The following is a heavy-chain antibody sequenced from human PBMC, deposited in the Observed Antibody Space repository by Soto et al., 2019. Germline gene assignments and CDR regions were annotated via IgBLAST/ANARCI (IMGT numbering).Heavy chain of an antibody. CDR2: ISYDGSNK. CDR3: AKGIAGGYDLGYYFEY. Sequence: XGSLRLSCASSGFTFSSYGMHCVRQSPGKGLEWVAVISYDGSNKYYADSVKGRFTISRDNSKNTLYLQMNSLRAEDTAVYYCAKGIAGGYDLGYYFEYWAQGTLGIVS. V-gene: IGHV3-30*18. CDR1: GFTFSSYG. J-gene: IGHJ4*02. D-gene: IGHD5-12*01.